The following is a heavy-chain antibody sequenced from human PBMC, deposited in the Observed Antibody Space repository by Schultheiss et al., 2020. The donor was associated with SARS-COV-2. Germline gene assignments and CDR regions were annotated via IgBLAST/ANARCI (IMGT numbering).Heavy chain of an antibody. CDR2: ISGSGGST. J-gene: IGHJ4*02. V-gene: IGHV3-23*01. CDR1: GFTFSSYS. D-gene: IGHD3-10*01. CDR3: ARGTTMVRGGYDY. Sequence: GGSLRLSCAASGFTFSSYSMNWVRQAPGKGLEWVSAISGSGGSTYYADSVKGRFTISRDNSKNTLYLQMNSLRAEDTAVYYCARGTTMVRGGYDYWGQGTLVTVSS.